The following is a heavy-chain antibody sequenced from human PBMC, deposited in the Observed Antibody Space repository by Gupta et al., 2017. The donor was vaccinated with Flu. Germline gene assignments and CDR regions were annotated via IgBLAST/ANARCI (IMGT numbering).Heavy chain of an antibody. J-gene: IGHJ4*02. Sequence: QPPGKGLEWIGYIYYSGSTNYNPSLKSRVTISVDTSKNQFSLKLSSVTAADTAVYYCARLEGDGYNSDGFDYWGQGTLVTVSS. CDR2: IYYSGST. CDR3: ARLEGDGYNSDGFDY. D-gene: IGHD5-12*01. V-gene: IGHV4-59*08.